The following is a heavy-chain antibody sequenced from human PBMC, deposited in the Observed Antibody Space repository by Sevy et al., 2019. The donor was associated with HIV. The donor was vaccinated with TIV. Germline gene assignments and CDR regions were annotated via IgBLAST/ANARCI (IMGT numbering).Heavy chain of an antibody. CDR1: GFTFSSYG. CDR3: AKTVARFLEWLPDYYYYYGMDV. CDR2: ISYDGSNK. D-gene: IGHD3-3*01. V-gene: IGHV3-30*18. J-gene: IGHJ6*02. Sequence: GGSLRLSCAPSGFTFSSYGMHWVRQAPGKGLEWVAVISYDGSNKYYADSVKGRFTISRDNSKNTLYLQMNSLRAEDTAVYYCAKTVARFLEWLPDYYYYYGMDVWGQGTTVTVSS.